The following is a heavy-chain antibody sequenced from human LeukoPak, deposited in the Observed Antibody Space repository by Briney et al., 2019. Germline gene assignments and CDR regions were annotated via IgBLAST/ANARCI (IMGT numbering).Heavy chain of an antibody. CDR1: GGSFSGYY. CDR3: ASPNCSSTSCYTQYAFDI. D-gene: IGHD2-2*02. Sequence: SETLSLTCAVYGGSFSGYYWSWIRQPPGKGLEWIGEINHSGSTNYNPSLKSRVTISVDTSKNQFSLKLSSVTAADTAVHYCASPNCSSTSCYTQYAFDIWGQGTMVTVSS. J-gene: IGHJ3*02. V-gene: IGHV4-34*01. CDR2: INHSGST.